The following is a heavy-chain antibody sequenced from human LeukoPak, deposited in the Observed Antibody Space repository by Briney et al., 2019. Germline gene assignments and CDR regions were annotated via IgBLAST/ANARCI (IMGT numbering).Heavy chain of an antibody. J-gene: IGHJ6*03. V-gene: IGHV4-39*07. CDR1: GGSISSSSYY. CDR3: ARDADFWSGSRRYYYYMDV. Sequence: SETLSLTCTVSGGSISSSSYYWGWIRQPPGKGLEWIGSIYYSGSTYYNPSLKSRVTISVDTSKNQFSLKLSSVTAADTAVYYCARDADFWSGSRRYYYYMDVWGKGTTVTVSS. CDR2: IYYSGST. D-gene: IGHD3-3*01.